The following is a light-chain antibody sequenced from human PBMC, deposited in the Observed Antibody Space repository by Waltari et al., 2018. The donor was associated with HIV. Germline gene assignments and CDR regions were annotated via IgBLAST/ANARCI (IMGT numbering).Light chain of an antibody. CDR2: EVT. CDR1: SSDVGGYNF. V-gene: IGLV2-14*03. J-gene: IGLJ2*01. CDR3: ASYTSSSTL. Sequence: QSALTQPAPVSGSPGQSIPISCTGTSSDVGGYNFVSWFQQHPGKAPKLMIYEVTHRPSGVSNRFSGSKSGNTASLTISGLQADDEADYYCASYTSSSTLFGGGTKLTVL.